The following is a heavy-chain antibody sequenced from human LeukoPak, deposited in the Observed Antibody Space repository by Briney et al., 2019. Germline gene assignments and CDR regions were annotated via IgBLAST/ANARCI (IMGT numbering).Heavy chain of an antibody. Sequence: GSLRLSCAVSGFTLTNHGVSWVRQAPGKGLEWVSIITGTGGRYYGDSVKGRFILSRDNSKNTVYKQMSSLRAEDTATYYCAKDYCRDGNCPFPFLDSWGQGTLVTVSS. V-gene: IGHV3-23*01. CDR1: GFTLTNHG. CDR3: AKDYCRDGNCPFPFLDS. CDR2: ITGTGGR. D-gene: IGHD2-15*01. J-gene: IGHJ4*02.